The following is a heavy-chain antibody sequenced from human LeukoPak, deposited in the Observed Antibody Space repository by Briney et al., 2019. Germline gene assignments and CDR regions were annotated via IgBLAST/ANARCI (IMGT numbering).Heavy chain of an antibody. CDR3: AGDKWTGYSSSSGFDY. V-gene: IGHV3-48*01. D-gene: IGHD6-6*01. Sequence: PGGSLTLSCTASGFTFSNYTMNWVRQAPGKGLEWVSYISSSSTTIYYADSVKGRFTISRDNAKNSLYLQMNSLRAEDTAVYYCAGDKWTGYSSSSGFDYWGQGTLVTVSS. CDR1: GFTFSNYT. CDR2: ISSSSTTI. J-gene: IGHJ4*02.